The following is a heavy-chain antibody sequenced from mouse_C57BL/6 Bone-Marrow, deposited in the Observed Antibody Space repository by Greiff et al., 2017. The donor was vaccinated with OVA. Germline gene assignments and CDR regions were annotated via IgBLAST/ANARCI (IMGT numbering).Heavy chain of an antibody. CDR2: IYPRSGNT. V-gene: IGHV1-81*01. J-gene: IGHJ2*01. CDR3: ARAGNYYGSSYPFYFDY. Sequence: QVQLQQSGAELARPGASVKLSCKASGYTFTSYGISWVKQRTGQGLEWIGEIYPRSGNTYYNEKFKGKATLTADKSSSTAYMGLRSLTSEDSAVYFCARAGNYYGSSYPFYFDYWGQGTTLTVSS. CDR1: GYTFTSYG. D-gene: IGHD1-1*01.